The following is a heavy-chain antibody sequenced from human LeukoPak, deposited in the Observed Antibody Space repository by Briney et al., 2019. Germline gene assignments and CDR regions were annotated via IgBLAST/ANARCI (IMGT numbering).Heavy chain of an antibody. CDR3: ARLDAAAGRYLQFFY. CDR1: GGFISNYY. V-gene: IGHV4-59*08. Sequence: PSETLSLTCTVSGGFISNYYWSWLRQSPEKGLECIGYIHDSGSTNYNPSLKTRFTISVDTSKNQFSLKLSSVTAADTAVYYCARLDAAAGRYLQFFYWGQGTLVTVSS. J-gene: IGHJ4*02. CDR2: IHDSGST. D-gene: IGHD5-24*01.